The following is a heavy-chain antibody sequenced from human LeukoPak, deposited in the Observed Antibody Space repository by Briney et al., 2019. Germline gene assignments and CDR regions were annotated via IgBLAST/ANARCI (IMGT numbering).Heavy chain of an antibody. CDR2: IIPVLGVA. Sequence: ASVKVSCKASGYTFTSYGISWVRQAPGQGLEWMGRIIPVLGVANYAQKFQGSVTISADKSTSTAYMEVSSLRSEDTAVYYCATGIGTLWSGYYHDYWGRGTLVTVSS. V-gene: IGHV1-69*04. D-gene: IGHD3-3*01. J-gene: IGHJ4*02. CDR3: ATGIGTLWSGYYHDY. CDR1: GYTFTSYG.